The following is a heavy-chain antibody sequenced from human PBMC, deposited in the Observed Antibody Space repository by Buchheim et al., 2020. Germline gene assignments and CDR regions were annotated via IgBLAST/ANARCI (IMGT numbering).Heavy chain of an antibody. J-gene: IGHJ4*02. Sequence: QVQLVQSGAEVKKPGASVKVSCKASGFTLTGYYMHWVRQAPGQGLEWMGWINPDSGGTNYAQKFQGRGTMTRDTSIEQAYMELSSLTSDDSAVYYCARTSSFDYWGQGTL. CDR2: INPDSGGT. V-gene: IGHV1-2*02. CDR3: ARTSSFDY. CDR1: GFTLTGYY.